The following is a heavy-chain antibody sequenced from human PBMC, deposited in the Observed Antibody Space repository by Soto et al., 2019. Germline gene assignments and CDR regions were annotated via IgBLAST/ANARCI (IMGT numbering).Heavy chain of an antibody. J-gene: IGHJ4*02. CDR1: GFSLTTSAVG. CDR2: IYGDDDQ. Sequence: QITLKESGPTLVKPTQTLTLTCTFSGFSLTTSAVGVGWIRQPPGKALEWLTVIYGDDDQRSSPSLRSRLTIRKDTSKNQVVLRMTNMDPVDTATYYCAHRPRASAGLFDLWGQGTLVTVSS. V-gene: IGHV2-5*02. CDR3: AHRPRASAGLFDL.